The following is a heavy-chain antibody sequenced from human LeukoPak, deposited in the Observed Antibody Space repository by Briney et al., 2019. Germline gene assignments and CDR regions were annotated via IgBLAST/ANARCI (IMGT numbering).Heavy chain of an antibody. CDR1: GFPFINSW. Sequence: GGSLRLSCAASGFPFINSWMAWVRQAPGKGLEWVANIKQDGSTKHYADSLKGRFTISRDNPKNSLYLQMNSLRADDTAVYYCARDTDGSLDYWGQGILVTVAS. CDR3: ARDTDGSLDY. J-gene: IGHJ4*02. CDR2: IKQDGSTK. D-gene: IGHD1-26*01. V-gene: IGHV3-7*01.